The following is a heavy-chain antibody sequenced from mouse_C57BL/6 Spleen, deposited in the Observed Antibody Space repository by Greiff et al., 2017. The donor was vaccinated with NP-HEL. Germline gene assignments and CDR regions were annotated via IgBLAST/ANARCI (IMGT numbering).Heavy chain of an antibody. J-gene: IGHJ4*01. CDR2: IDPETGGT. Sequence: QVQLKESGAELVRPGASVTLSCKASGYTFTDYEMHWVKQTPVHGLEWIGAIDPETGGTAYNQKFKGKAILTADKSSSTAYMELRSLTSEDSAVYYCTRPDYGKTFYYAMDYWGQGTSVTVSS. CDR3: TRPDYGKTFYYAMDY. CDR1: GYTFTDYE. V-gene: IGHV1-15*01. D-gene: IGHD2-1*01.